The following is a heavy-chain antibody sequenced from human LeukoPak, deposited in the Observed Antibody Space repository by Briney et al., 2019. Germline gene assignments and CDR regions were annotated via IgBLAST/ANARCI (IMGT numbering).Heavy chain of an antibody. CDR1: GFTFSSYN. CDR2: ISTSSSYI. J-gene: IGHJ4*02. V-gene: IGHV3-21*01. Sequence: PGGSLRLSCAASGFTFSSYNMNWVRQAPGKGLEWVSFISTSSSYIYYADSVKGRFTISRDNAKNSLYLQMNSLRAEDTAMYYCARDREGFGESYFDYWGQGTLVTVSS. CDR3: ARDREGFGESYFDY. D-gene: IGHD3-10*01.